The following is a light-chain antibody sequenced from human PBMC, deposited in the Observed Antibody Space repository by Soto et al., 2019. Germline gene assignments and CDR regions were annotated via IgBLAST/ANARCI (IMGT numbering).Light chain of an antibody. J-gene: IGLJ2*01. CDR2: SNN. V-gene: IGLV1-44*01. CDR1: SSNIGSNT. Sequence: QLVLTQPPSASGTPGQRVTISCSGSSSNIGSNTVKWYQQLPGTAPKLLIYSNNQRPSGVPDRFSGSKSGTSASLAISGLQSEDEADYYCAAWDDSLNAVVFGGGTKVTVL. CDR3: AAWDDSLNAVV.